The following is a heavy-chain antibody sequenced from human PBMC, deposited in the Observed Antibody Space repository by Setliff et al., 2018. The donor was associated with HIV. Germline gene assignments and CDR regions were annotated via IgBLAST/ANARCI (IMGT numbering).Heavy chain of an antibody. V-gene: IGHV4-39*02. D-gene: IGHD2-8*01. CDR1: GGSVSSRGYY. Sequence: PSETLSLTCTVSGGSVSSRGYYWGWIRQPPGKGPEWIANILYGGNTYYNPSLKSRVTISVDTSKNHFSPKLNSVTAADTAVYFCARPTTGVGGGAAFDIWGQGTMVTVSS. CDR3: ARPTTGVGGGAAFDI. J-gene: IGHJ3*02. CDR2: ILYGGNT.